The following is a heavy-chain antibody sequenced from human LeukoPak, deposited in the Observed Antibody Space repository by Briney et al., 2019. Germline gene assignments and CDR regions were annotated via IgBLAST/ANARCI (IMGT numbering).Heavy chain of an antibody. V-gene: IGHV3-7*03. Sequence: PGGSLRLSCAASGFMFSSNWMSWVRLAPGKGLEWVADIKEDGTETYYVDSVKGRFTISRDNSKNTLYLQMNSLRAEDTAVYYCAKGQYCSGGSCYDDAFDIWGQGTMVTVSS. J-gene: IGHJ3*02. CDR3: AKGQYCSGGSCYDDAFDI. CDR1: GFMFSSNW. D-gene: IGHD2-15*01. CDR2: IKEDGTET.